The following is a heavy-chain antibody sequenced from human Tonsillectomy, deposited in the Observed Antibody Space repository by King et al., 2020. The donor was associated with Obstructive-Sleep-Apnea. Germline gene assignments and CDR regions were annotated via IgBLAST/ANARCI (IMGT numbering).Heavy chain of an antibody. CDR3: AKGKGSGSYYHGVDV. CDR1: GFTFSSYG. Sequence: QLVQSGGGVVQPGRSLRLSCAASGFTFSSYGMHWVRQAPGKGLEWVAVISDDGSNKYYADSVKGRFTISRANSKSTLYVQMSSLRIEDTAVYHCAKGKGSGSYYHGVDVWGLGTTVTVSS. CDR2: ISDDGSNK. J-gene: IGHJ6*02. V-gene: IGHV3-30*18. D-gene: IGHD3-10*01.